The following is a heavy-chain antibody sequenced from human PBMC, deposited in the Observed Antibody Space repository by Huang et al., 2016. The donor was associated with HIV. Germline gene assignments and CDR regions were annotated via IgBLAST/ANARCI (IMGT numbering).Heavy chain of an antibody. J-gene: IGHJ3*02. V-gene: IGHV1-69*13. CDR2: IIPPLGTT. Sequence: QVQLVQSGAEVKKPGSSVKVSCKASADTFSSYAITWGGQAPGQGLEWMGGIIPPLGTTDYARKFQDRVTITADESTNTAYMELSSLRSEDTAVYFCARVSRATAAGFAFDIWGQGTMVTVSS. CDR1: ADTFSSYA. D-gene: IGHD2-15*01. CDR3: ARVSRATAAGFAFDI.